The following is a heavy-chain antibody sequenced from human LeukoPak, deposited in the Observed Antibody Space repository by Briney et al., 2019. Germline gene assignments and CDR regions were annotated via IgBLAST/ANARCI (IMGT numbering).Heavy chain of an antibody. CDR1: GGSISSGGYY. D-gene: IGHD6-6*01. V-gene: IGHV4-30-2*01. J-gene: IGHJ4*02. CDR2: IYHSGST. Sequence: PSETLSLTCTVSGGSISSGGYYWSWIRQPPGKGLEWIGYIYHSGSTYYNPALKSRVTISVDRSKNQFSLKLSSVTAADTAVYYCARDGGAARPYFDYWGQGTLVTVSS. CDR3: ARDGGAARPYFDY.